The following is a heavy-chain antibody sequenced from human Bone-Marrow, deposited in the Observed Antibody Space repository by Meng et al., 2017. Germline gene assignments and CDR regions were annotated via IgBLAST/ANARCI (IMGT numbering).Heavy chain of an antibody. CDR3: VRRAAGNFDY. CDR2: IGGGGGT. D-gene: IGHD6-13*01. J-gene: IGHJ4*02. CDR1: GFTFNNYA. Sequence: GESLKISCAASGFTFNNYAMTWVRQSPGKGREWVSAIGGGGGTDYADSVKGRFTISRDNSENTLFLQMNSLRPEDTAIYFCVRRAAGNFDYWGQGTLVPSPQ. V-gene: IGHV3-23*01.